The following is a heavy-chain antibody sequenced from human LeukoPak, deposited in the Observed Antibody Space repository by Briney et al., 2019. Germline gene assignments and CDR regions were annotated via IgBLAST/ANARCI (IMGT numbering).Heavy chain of an antibody. CDR3: EGYCSSTSCYSTSYNWFDP. D-gene: IGHD2-2*01. V-gene: IGHV3-30-3*01. Sequence: GRSLRLSCAASGFTFSSYAMHWVRQAPGKGLEWVAVISYDGSNKYYADSVKGRFTISRDNSKNTLYLQMNSLRAEDTAVYYCEGYCSSTSCYSTSYNWFDPWGQGTLVTVSS. J-gene: IGHJ5*02. CDR2: ISYDGSNK. CDR1: GFTFSSYA.